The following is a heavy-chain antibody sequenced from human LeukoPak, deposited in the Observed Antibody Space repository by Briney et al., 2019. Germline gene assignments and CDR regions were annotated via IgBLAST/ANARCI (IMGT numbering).Heavy chain of an antibody. CDR2: INTYNGNT. Sequence: ASVKVSXKASGYTFNSYVISWVRQAPGQGLEWMGWINTYNGNTNYAQKLQGRVTMTTDTSTSTAYMELRSLRSDVRAMYYCARTRAGDFWSGYYGIDYWGQGTLVTVSS. J-gene: IGHJ4*02. V-gene: IGHV1-18*01. CDR1: GYTFNSYV. CDR3: ARTRAGDFWSGYYGIDY. D-gene: IGHD3-3*01.